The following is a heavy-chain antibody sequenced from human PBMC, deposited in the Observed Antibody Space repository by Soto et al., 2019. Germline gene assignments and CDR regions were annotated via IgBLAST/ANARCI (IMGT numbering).Heavy chain of an antibody. CDR1: GGSFSGYY. D-gene: IGHD5-18*01. CDR3: ARDTGTAMVTGPIRY. J-gene: IGHJ4*02. V-gene: IGHV4-34*01. Sequence: SETLSLTCAVYGGSFSGYYWSWIRQPPGKGLEWIGEINHSGSTNYNPSLKSRVTISVDTSKNQFSLKLSSVTAADTAVYYCARDTGTAMVTGPIRYWGQGTLVTVSS. CDR2: INHSGST.